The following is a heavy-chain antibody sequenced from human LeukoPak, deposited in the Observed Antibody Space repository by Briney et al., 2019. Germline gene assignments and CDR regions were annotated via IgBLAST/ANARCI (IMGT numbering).Heavy chain of an antibody. D-gene: IGHD6-13*01. CDR2: IYPGDSDT. V-gene: IGHV5-51*01. CDR1: GYSFTSYW. Sequence: KGGESLKISCKGSGYSFTSYWIGWVRQMPGKGLEWMGIIYPGDSDTRYSPSFQGQVTISADKSISTAYLQWSSLKASDTAMYYCARRAPYSSSWPTYYYYYMDVWGKGTTVTVSS. CDR3: ARRAPYSSSWPTYYYYYMDV. J-gene: IGHJ6*03.